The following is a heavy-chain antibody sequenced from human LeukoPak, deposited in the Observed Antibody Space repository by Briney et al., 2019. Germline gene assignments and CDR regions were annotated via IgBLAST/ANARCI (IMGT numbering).Heavy chain of an antibody. Sequence: GGSLTLSCAASGFTFSSYAMHWVRQAPGKGLEWVAVISYDGSNKCYADSVKGRFTISRDNSKNTLYLQMNSLRAEDTAVYYCAREPSSSWFFDYWGQGTLVTVSS. D-gene: IGHD6-13*01. V-gene: IGHV3-30*04. J-gene: IGHJ4*02. CDR3: AREPSSSWFFDY. CDR1: GFTFSSYA. CDR2: ISYDGSNK.